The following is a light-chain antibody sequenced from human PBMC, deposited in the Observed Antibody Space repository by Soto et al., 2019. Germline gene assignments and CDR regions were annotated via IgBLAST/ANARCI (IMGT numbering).Light chain of an antibody. Sequence: ENVLTQSPGTLSLSPGERATLSCSASQSISRTYLAWYQQKPVQAPRLLIYATSSRATGIPDRFSGSGSGTDFTLTISSLQPEDFATYYCQQLNSYPITFGQGTRLEIK. V-gene: IGKV3D-20*02. CDR3: QQLNSYPIT. CDR2: ATS. J-gene: IGKJ5*01. CDR1: QSISRTY.